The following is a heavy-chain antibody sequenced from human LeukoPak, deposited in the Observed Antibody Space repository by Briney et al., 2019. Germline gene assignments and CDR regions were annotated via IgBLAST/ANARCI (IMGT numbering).Heavy chain of an antibody. D-gene: IGHD6-19*01. CDR2: IYHSGGT. J-gene: IGHJ5*02. Sequence: SETLSLTCAVSGYSISSGYYWGWVRQPPGKGLEWIGSIYHSGGTYYNPSLKSRVTISIDTSKNQFSLKLSSLTAADTAVYYCAREPYGRGWNWFDPWGQGTLVTVSS. CDR1: GYSISSGYY. V-gene: IGHV4-38-2*02. CDR3: AREPYGRGWNWFDP.